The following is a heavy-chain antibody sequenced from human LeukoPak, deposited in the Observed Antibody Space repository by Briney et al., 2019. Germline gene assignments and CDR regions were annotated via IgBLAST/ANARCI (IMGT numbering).Heavy chain of an antibody. J-gene: IGHJ4*02. Sequence: GGSLRLSCAASGFTFSNYGMHWVRQAPGKGLEWVAVISYDGSNKYYADSVKGRFTISRDNSKNTLYLQMNSLRAEDTAVYYCARVEDCSNGICPFDYWGQGTLVTVSS. CDR3: ARVEDCSNGICPFDY. D-gene: IGHD2-8*01. CDR2: ISYDGSNK. CDR1: GFTFSNYG. V-gene: IGHV3-30*03.